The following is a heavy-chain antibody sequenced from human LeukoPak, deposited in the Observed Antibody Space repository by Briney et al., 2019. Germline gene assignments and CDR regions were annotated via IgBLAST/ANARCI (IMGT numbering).Heavy chain of an antibody. CDR3: ARGLRIVVVPAGRNWFDP. J-gene: IGHJ5*02. CDR2: INHSGST. Sequence: SETLSLTCAVYGGSFSGYYWSWIRQPPGKGLEWIGEINHSGSTNYNPSLKSRVTISVDTSKNQFSLKLSSVTAADTAVYYCARGLRIVVVPAGRNWFDPWGRGILVTVSS. CDR1: GGSFSGYY. D-gene: IGHD2-2*01. V-gene: IGHV4-34*01.